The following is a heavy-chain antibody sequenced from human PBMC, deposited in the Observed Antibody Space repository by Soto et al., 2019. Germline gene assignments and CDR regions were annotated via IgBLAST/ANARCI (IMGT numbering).Heavy chain of an antibody. V-gene: IGHV3-7*05. CDR3: ARGLTTGYSNYFL. J-gene: IGHJ4*02. CDR1: GFTFSSYW. D-gene: IGHD4-4*01. CDR2: IKQDGSEK. Sequence: GGSLRLSCAASGFTFSSYWMSWVRQAPGKGLEWVANIKQDGSEKYYVDSVKGRFTISRDNAKNSLYLQMNSLRAEDTAVYYCARGLTTGYSNYFLWGQGTLVTVSS.